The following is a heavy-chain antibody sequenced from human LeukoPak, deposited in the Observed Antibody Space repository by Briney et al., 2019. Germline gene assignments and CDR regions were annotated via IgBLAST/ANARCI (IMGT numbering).Heavy chain of an antibody. J-gene: IGHJ3*02. Sequence: ASVTVSCKTSGYSFTSQDMHWVRQAPGQSLEWMGCINPGNGDTKYSQDLQGRVTITRDTSATTAYMELSSLRSDDTAVFYCARDGHRRYYYDSSGRDDALDIWGQGTMVTVSS. V-gene: IGHV1-3*01. CDR2: INPGNGDT. D-gene: IGHD3-22*01. CDR3: ARDGHRRYYYDSSGRDDALDI. CDR1: GYSFTSQD.